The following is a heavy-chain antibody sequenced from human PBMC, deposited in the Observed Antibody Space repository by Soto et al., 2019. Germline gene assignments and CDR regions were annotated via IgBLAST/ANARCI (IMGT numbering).Heavy chain of an antibody. J-gene: IGHJ3*02. D-gene: IGHD6-19*01. CDR3: ARSVRAVAGLDSFDI. CDR1: GFTFSSYS. Sequence: PGESLRLSCAGSGFTFSSYSMNWVRQAPGKGPEWVSSISSSGRYIYYADSLKGRFTTSRDNAKNSLLLQMSSLRAEDTAVYYCARSVRAVAGLDSFDIWGQGTMVTVSS. CDR2: ISSSGRYI. V-gene: IGHV3-21*01.